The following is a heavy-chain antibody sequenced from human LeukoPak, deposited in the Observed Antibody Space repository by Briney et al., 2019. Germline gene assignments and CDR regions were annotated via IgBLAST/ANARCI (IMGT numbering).Heavy chain of an antibody. CDR1: GFTFSDHY. V-gene: IGHV3-72*01. CDR3: VASSLGLDDLDY. CDR2: TRDKAASYTT. Sequence: PGGSLRLSSAASGFTFSDHYMDWVRQAPGKGLEWVGRTRDKAASYTTEYAASVKGRFTVSRDDSRNSLYLQMNSLKTEDTAVYYCVASSLGLDDLDYWGQGTLVTVSS. J-gene: IGHJ4*02. D-gene: IGHD7-27*01.